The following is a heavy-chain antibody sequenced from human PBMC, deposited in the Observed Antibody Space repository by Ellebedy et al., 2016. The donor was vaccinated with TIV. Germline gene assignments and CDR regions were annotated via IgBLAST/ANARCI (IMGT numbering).Heavy chain of an antibody. CDR3: ARDKIVGATYFDY. CDR1: VLTYSNYW. D-gene: IGHD1-26*01. CDR2: IKQDGSEI. J-gene: IGHJ4*02. V-gene: IGHV3-7*01. Sequence: GESLKISXEASVLTYSNYWMRWGRQVPGKGLEWVANIKQDGSEIYYVDSVKGRFTISRDNAKNSLYLQMNSLRAEDTAVYYCARDKIVGATYFDYWGQGTLVTVSS.